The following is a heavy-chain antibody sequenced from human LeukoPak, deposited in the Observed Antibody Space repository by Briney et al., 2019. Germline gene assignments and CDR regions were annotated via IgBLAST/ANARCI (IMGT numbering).Heavy chain of an antibody. D-gene: IGHD2-15*01. CDR3: ARDGFGFCGGGSCPYGLDV. V-gene: IGHV3-30-3*01. J-gene: IGHJ6*02. CDR1: GFTFSSYA. Sequence: PGGSLRLSCAASGFTFSSYAMSWVRQAPGKGLEWVAVIIYDGTNKCYADSVKGRFTISRDNSKNTLSLQMNSLKPEDTAVYYCARDGFGFCGGGSCPYGLDVWGQGTTVTVSS. CDR2: IIYDGTNK.